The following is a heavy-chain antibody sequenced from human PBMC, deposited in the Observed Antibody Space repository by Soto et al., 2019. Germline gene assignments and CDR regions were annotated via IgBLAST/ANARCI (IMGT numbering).Heavy chain of an antibody. CDR3: ARGSGYCSGGSCSAKFDY. CDR1: GGSFSGYY. D-gene: IGHD2-15*01. CDR2: INHSGST. Sequence: SETLSLTCAVYGGSFSGYYWSWIRQPPGKGLEWIGEINHSGSTNYNPSLKSRVTISVDTSKNQFSLKLSSVTAADTAVYYCARGSGYCSGGSCSAKFDYWGQGTLVTVSS. J-gene: IGHJ4*02. V-gene: IGHV4-34*01.